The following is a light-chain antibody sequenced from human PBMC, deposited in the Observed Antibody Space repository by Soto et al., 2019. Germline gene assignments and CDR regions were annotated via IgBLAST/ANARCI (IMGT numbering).Light chain of an antibody. CDR2: LGS. J-gene: IGKJ4*01. Sequence: DIVMTQSPLSLPFTPLDPASISCMSSQSLLHSNGYNYLDWYLQKPGQSPQLLIYLGSNRASGVPDRFSGSGSGTDFTLKISRVEAEDVGVYYCMQALQTPLTFGGGTKVDIK. V-gene: IGKV2-28*01. CDR1: QSLLHSNGYNY. CDR3: MQALQTPLT.